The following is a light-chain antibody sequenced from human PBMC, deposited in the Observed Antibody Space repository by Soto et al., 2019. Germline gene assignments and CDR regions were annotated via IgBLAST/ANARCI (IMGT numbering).Light chain of an antibody. Sequence: DIQMTQSPSSLSASVGHRVTITCRASQGIRNDLGWYQQKPGKAPKLLIYDASNLETGVPSRFSGSGSGTDFTFTISSLQPEDIATYYCQQYDNLPITFGQGTRLEIK. CDR2: DAS. CDR3: QQYDNLPIT. V-gene: IGKV1-33*01. CDR1: QGIRND. J-gene: IGKJ5*01.